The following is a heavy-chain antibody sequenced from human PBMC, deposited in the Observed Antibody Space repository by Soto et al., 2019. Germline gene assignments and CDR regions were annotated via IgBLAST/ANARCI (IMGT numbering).Heavy chain of an antibody. Sequence: GESLKISCKGSGYSFTSYWIAWVRQMPGKALEWMGIIYPAASDTRYSPSFQGQVTISADKSISTAYLQWSSLKASDTAMYYCARQEYPMGFDSWGQGTLVTVSS. CDR1: GYSFTSYW. D-gene: IGHD2-2*02. CDR3: ARQEYPMGFDS. V-gene: IGHV5-51*01. J-gene: IGHJ4*02. CDR2: IYPAASDT.